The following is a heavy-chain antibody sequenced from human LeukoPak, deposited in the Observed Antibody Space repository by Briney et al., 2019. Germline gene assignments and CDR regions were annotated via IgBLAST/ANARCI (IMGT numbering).Heavy chain of an antibody. J-gene: IGHJ4*02. CDR3: ARRAGYYPIYYFDY. CDR2: IYHSGST. CDR1: GYSISSGYY. Sequence: SETLSLTCTVSGYSISSGYYWGWIRQPPGKGLEWIGSIYHSGSTYYNPSLKSRVTISVDTSKNQFSLKLSSVTAADTAVYYCARRAGYYPIYYFDYWGQGTLVTVSS. D-gene: IGHD3-22*01. V-gene: IGHV4-38-2*02.